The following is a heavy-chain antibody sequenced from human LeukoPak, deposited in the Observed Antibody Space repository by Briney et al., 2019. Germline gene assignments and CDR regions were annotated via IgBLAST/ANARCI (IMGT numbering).Heavy chain of an antibody. V-gene: IGHV3-7*01. Sequence: GGSLRLSCVASGFTFSHSWMTWVRQAPGKGLEWVANIKQDGSEKYYVDSVKGRFTISRDNAKNSLYLQMNSLRAEDTAVYYCARERYDYVWGSYRFPYFDYWGQGTLVTVSS. CDR2: IKQDGSEK. CDR3: ARERYDYVWGSYRFPYFDY. CDR1: GFTFSHSW. J-gene: IGHJ4*02. D-gene: IGHD3-16*02.